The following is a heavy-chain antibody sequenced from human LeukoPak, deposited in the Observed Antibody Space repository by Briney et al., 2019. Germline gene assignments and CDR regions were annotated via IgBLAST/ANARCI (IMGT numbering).Heavy chain of an antibody. D-gene: IGHD3-10*01. V-gene: IGHV3-23*01. CDR2: ITGSAGST. CDR1: GFTFSSYA. J-gene: IGHJ4*02. CDR3: AKDSSASYASGSYSFDY. Sequence: RGSLRLSCAASGFTFSSYAVSWVRQAPGKGLEWVSAITGSAGSTYYAESVKGRFTISRDNSKNTLHLQMNGLRAEDTAVYYCAKDSSASYASGSYSFDYWGQGTLVTVSS.